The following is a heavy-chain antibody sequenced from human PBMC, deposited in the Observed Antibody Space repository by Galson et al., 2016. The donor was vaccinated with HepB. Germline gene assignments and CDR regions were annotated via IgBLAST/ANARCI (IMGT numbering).Heavy chain of an antibody. CDR2: IYSSGYS. D-gene: IGHD4-17*01. J-gene: IGHJ3*01. Sequence: TLSLTCTVSGGSISSGDYYWTWIRQRPGKGLEWIGYIYSSGYSYSNPSPKNRLAISADTSKNQFSLKLNSVTAADTAVYYCARDSSSGLRTFDVWGQGRMVTVSS. CDR3: ARDSSSGLRTFDV. V-gene: IGHV4-31*03. CDR1: GGSISSGDYY.